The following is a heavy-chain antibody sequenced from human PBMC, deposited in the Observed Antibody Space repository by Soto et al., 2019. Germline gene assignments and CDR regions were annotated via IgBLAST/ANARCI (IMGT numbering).Heavy chain of an antibody. V-gene: IGHV1-46*01. J-gene: IGHJ3*02. Sequence: ASVKVSCKSSGYPFTSYYMHWLRQAPGQGLEWMGIINPSGGSTYYAQKFQGRVTMTRDTSTSTVYMELSSLRSEDTAVYYCARGMTTVTSDAFDIWGQGTMVTVSS. D-gene: IGHD4-4*01. CDR2: INPSGGST. CDR1: GYPFTSYY. CDR3: ARGMTTVTSDAFDI.